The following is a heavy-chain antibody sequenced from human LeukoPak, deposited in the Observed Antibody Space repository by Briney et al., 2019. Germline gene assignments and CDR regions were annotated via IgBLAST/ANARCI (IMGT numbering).Heavy chain of an antibody. CDR1: GFTFSTYW. J-gene: IGHJ4*02. V-gene: IGHV3-7*04. D-gene: IGHD1-1*01. Sequence: PGGSLRLSCAAAGFTFSTYWMTWVRQAPGKGPEWVANIKEDGSATCYVDSVKGRFAISRDNAKKSLYLQMNSLRAEDTAVYYWARDSPGYLAYDSWGQGTLVTVSS. CDR3: ARDSPGYLAYDS. CDR2: IKEDGSAT.